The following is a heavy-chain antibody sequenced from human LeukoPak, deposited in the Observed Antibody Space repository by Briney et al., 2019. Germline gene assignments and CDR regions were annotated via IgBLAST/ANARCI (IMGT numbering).Heavy chain of an antibody. Sequence: SETLSLTCTVSGGSISSSSYYWGWIRQPPGKGLEWIGSIYYSGSTYYNPSLKSRVTISVDTSKNQFSLKLSSVTAADTAVYYCARDYDILTGHDAFDFWGQGTVVTVST. V-gene: IGHV4-39*07. CDR3: ARDYDILTGHDAFDF. CDR2: IYYSGST. J-gene: IGHJ3*01. D-gene: IGHD3-9*01. CDR1: GGSISSSSYY.